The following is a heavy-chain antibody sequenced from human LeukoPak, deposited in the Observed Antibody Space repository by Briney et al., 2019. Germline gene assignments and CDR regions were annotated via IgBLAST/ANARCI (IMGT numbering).Heavy chain of an antibody. CDR1: GGTFSSYA. V-gene: IGHV1-69*06. CDR2: IIPIFGTA. D-gene: IGHD2-15*01. Sequence: SVKVSCKASGGTFSSYAISWVRQARGQGLEWMGGIIPIFGTANYAQKFQGRVTITADKSTSTAYMELSSLRSEDTAVYYCASIGYCSGGSCRHRDYWGQGTLVTVSS. CDR3: ASIGYCSGGSCRHRDY. J-gene: IGHJ4*02.